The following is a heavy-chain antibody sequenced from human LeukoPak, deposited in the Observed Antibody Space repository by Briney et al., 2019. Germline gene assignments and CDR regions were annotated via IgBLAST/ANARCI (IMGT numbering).Heavy chain of an antibody. CDR1: GFTFSDHY. CDR3: GRGHWGIDY. CDR2: ISGSGNSI. D-gene: IGHD3-16*01. Sequence: GGSLRLSCAASGFTFSDHYMSWIRQVPGKGLEWVAYISGSGNSIDYADSVKGRFTISRDNAKNSVYLQMNSLRAEDTAVFYRGRGHWGIDYWGQGTLVTVSS. V-gene: IGHV3-11*01. J-gene: IGHJ4*02.